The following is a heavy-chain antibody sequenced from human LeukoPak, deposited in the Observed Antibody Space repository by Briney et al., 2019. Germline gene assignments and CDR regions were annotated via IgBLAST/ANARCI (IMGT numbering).Heavy chain of an antibody. D-gene: IGHD3-22*01. CDR3: AIMHGYYDGSGYWVQ. V-gene: IGHV3-23*01. CDR1: GLTLIIYA. Sequence: GRSLILSCASSGLTLIIYAMSWVRQAPRKGLGWVSAISGIGGSTYYADSVKGRFTISRDNPRNTLYMQMNSLRDGETAVYYCAIMHGYYDGSGYWVQWGEGSLVTVSS. CDR2: ISGIGGST. J-gene: IGHJ4*02.